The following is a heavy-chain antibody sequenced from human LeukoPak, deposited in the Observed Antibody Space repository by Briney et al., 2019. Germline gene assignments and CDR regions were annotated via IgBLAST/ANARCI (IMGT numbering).Heavy chain of an antibody. Sequence: PSETLSLTCTVSGGSISSYYWSWIRRPPGKGLEWIGYIYYSGSTNYNPSLKSRVTISVDTSKNQFSLKLSSVTAADTAVYYCAREPRSWYYFDYWGQGTLVTVSS. J-gene: IGHJ4*02. CDR3: AREPRSWYYFDY. V-gene: IGHV4-59*12. D-gene: IGHD6-13*01. CDR2: IYYSGST. CDR1: GGSISSYY.